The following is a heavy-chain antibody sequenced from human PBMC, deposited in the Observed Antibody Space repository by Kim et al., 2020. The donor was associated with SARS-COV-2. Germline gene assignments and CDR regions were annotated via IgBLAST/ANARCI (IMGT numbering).Heavy chain of an antibody. CDR3: ARKWLGNWFDP. CDR1: GYTFTNYG. Sequence: ASVKVSCKASGYTFTNYGISWVRQAPGQGLEWMGWISAYNGNTKYAQKLQGRVTMTTDTSTSTAYMELRSLRSDDTAVYYCARKWLGNWFDPWGQGTLVTVSS. CDR2: ISAYNGNT. D-gene: IGHD5-12*01. V-gene: IGHV1-18*04. J-gene: IGHJ5*02.